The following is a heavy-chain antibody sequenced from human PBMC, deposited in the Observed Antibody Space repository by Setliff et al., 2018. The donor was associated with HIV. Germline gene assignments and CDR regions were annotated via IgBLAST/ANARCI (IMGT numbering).Heavy chain of an antibody. CDR3: ARGARLLAGYSDRWDYYYMGV. CDR2: IYYSGST. Sequence: PSETLSLTCTVSGGSISGGVHYWGWIRQPPGKGLEWIGSIYYSGSTYYNPPLKSRATISVDTSKNQFSLKVNSVTAADTAVYYCARGARLLAGYSDRWDYYYMGVWGKGTTVTVSS. CDR1: GGSISGGVHY. J-gene: IGHJ6*03. V-gene: IGHV4-39*07. D-gene: IGHD6-13*01.